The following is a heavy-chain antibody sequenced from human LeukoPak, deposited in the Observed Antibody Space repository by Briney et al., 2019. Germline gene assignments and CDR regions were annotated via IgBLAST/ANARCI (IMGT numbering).Heavy chain of an antibody. Sequence: PSETLSLTCAVYGGSFSGYYWSWIRQPPGKGLGWIGEINHSGSTNYNPSLKSRVTISVDTSKNQFSLKLSSVTAADTAVYYCARLKSYDGSGYPPPDGMDVWGQGTTVTVSS. J-gene: IGHJ6*02. V-gene: IGHV4-34*01. CDR1: GGSFSGYY. D-gene: IGHD3-22*01. CDR3: ARLKSYDGSGYPPPDGMDV. CDR2: INHSGST.